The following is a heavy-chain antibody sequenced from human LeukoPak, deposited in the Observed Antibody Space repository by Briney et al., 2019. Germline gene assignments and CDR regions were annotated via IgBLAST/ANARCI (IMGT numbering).Heavy chain of an antibody. V-gene: IGHV4-30-4*01. CDR1: GGSISSGDYY. D-gene: IGHD3-22*01. J-gene: IGHJ5*02. CDR2: MYYSGST. Sequence: SETLSLTCTVCGGSISSGDYYWSWIRQPPGKGLEWIEYMYYSGSTYYNPSLKSRVTMSADTSKNQLSLKLSSVTAADTAVYYCARPYYYDSRIDPRGQGILVTVSS. CDR3: ARPYYYDSRIDP.